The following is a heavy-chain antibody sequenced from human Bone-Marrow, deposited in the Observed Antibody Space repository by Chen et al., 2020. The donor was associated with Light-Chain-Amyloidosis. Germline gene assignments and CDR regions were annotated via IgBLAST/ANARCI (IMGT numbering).Heavy chain of an antibody. CDR2: IYVSGGSS. J-gene: IGHJ3*02. D-gene: IGHD3-9*01. Sequence: EVQLVESGGGLLQRGGSLRLSCAASGFAFSSYAMSWVRQAPGKGLEWVSKIYVSGGSSYYGDYVKGRLTISRDNSKNALFLQMNSLRAEDTAVYYCAKDMSYDEILPGYPADAFDIWGQGTMVTVSS. V-gene: IGHV3-23*04. CDR1: GFAFSSYA. CDR3: AKDMSYDEILPGYPADAFDI.